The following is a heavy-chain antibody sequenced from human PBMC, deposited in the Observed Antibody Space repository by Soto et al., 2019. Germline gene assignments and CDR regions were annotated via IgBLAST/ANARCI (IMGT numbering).Heavy chain of an antibody. CDR2: ISSSSSYI. CDR1: GFTFSSYS. J-gene: IGHJ4*02. CDR3: ARDLGGARGRSDY. V-gene: IGHV3-21*01. D-gene: IGHD3-16*01. Sequence: GSLRLSCAASGFTFSSYSMNWVRQAPGKGLEWVSSISSSSSYIYYADSVKGRFTISRDNAKNSLYLQMNSLRAEDTAVYYCARDLGGARGRSDYWGQGTLVTVSS.